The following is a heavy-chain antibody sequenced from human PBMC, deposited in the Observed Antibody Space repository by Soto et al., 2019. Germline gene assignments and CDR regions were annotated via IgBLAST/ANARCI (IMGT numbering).Heavy chain of an antibody. CDR1: GYTFTNYG. J-gene: IGHJ6*03. CDR2: ISTYNGNT. CDR3: ARTTVTASYYYMDV. Sequence: QVQLVQSGAEVKQPGASVKVSCKASGYTFTNYGFTWVRQAPGQGLEWLGWISTYNGNTKYAQKVQGRPTMTTDTSTSTANMELTSLRSDDTALYYCARTTVTASYYYMDVWDKGSTVTVSS. D-gene: IGHD4-17*01. V-gene: IGHV1-18*01.